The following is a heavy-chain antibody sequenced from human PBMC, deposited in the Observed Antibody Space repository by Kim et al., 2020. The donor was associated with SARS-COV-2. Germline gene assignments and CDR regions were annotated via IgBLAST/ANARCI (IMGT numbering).Heavy chain of an antibody. CDR3: TRGALYGDYGLY. CDR1: GGSFTGYY. D-gene: IGHD4-17*01. J-gene: IGHJ4*02. CDR2: VNHLGDT. V-gene: IGHV4-34*01. Sequence: SETLSLTCAVSGGSFTGYYWTWIRQPPGKGLEWIGRVNHLGDTYYNPSLKSRVTMSVDTSKMEFSLNLQSVTAADTAMYYCTRGALYGDYGLYWGQGTMVSVSS.